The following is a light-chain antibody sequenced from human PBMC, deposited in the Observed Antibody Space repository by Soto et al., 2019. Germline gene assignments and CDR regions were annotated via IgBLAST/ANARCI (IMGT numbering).Light chain of an antibody. Sequence: EIVMTQSPATLSVSPGQGATLSCRASQPISRNLAWYQQKPGQAPRLLIYGASTRATDIPGRFSGGGSGTEFTLTISSLQSEDFAVYYCQQYGSSPRTFGQGTKVEIK. CDR1: QPISRN. CDR2: GAS. V-gene: IGKV3-15*01. J-gene: IGKJ1*01. CDR3: QQYGSSPRT.